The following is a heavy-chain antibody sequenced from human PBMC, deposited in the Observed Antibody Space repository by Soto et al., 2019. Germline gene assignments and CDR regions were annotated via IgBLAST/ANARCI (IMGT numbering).Heavy chain of an antibody. CDR3: GGGGCSGGSGQDRDRHCMDV. D-gene: IGHD2-15*01. V-gene: IGHV1-18*04. CDR2: ISADNGNT. J-gene: IGHJ6*02. Sequence: QVQLVQSGAEVKKPGASVKVACKASGYTFTSYSITWVRQAPGQGLEWMGWISADNGNTNYAQKFQGRVTMTKDTSTSPDYMELRSRGSDDTAVYCCGGGGCSGGSGQDRDRHCMDVWGQGTTVTVSS. CDR1: GYTFTSYS.